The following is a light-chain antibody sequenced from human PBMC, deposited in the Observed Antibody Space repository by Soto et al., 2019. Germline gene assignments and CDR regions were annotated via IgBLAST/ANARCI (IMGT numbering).Light chain of an antibody. V-gene: IGLV2-14*01. Sequence: QSALTQPPSASGSPGQSVTISCTGTSGDIGGYDYVSWYQQHPGKAPKLMIYEVTNRPSGVSNRFSGSKSGNTASLTISGLQAEDEAHYYCSSYTTNSPPVVFGGGTKLTVL. CDR1: SGDIGGYDY. J-gene: IGLJ2*01. CDR2: EVT. CDR3: SSYTTNSPPVV.